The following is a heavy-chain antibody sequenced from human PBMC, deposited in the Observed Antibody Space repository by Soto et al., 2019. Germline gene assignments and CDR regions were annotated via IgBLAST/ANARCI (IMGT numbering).Heavy chain of an antibody. J-gene: IGHJ6*03. Sequence: EVQLVESGGGLVQPGRSLRLSCAASGFTFDDYAMHWVRQAPGKGLEWVSGISWNSGSIGYADSVKGRFTISRDNAKNSLYLQMNSRRAEDTALYYCARAITISGHGAYYYYMDVWGKGTTVTVSS. CDR3: ARAITISGHGAYYYYMDV. CDR1: GFTFDDYA. CDR2: ISWNSGSI. V-gene: IGHV3-9*01. D-gene: IGHD3-3*01.